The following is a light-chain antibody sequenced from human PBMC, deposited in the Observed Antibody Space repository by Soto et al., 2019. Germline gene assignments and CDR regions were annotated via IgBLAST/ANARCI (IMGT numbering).Light chain of an antibody. Sequence: EIVLTQSPGTLSLSPGERATLSCRASQSVSSSYLAWYRQKPGQAPRLLIYAASSRASGIPDRFSGSGSGTVFTLTISRLEPEDFAVYYCQHYGGSPYTFGQGTKLEIK. CDR1: QSVSSSY. CDR3: QHYGGSPYT. V-gene: IGKV3-20*01. J-gene: IGKJ2*01. CDR2: AAS.